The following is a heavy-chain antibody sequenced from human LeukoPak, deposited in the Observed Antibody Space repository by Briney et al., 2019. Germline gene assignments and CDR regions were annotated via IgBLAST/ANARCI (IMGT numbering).Heavy chain of an antibody. D-gene: IGHD2-2*01. V-gene: IGHV4-34*01. CDR2: INHSGST. CDR3: ARGGGYCSSTSCPGADY. CDR1: GGSFSGYY. J-gene: IGHJ4*02. Sequence: PSETLSLTCAVYGGSFSGYYWSWIRQPPGKGLEWIGEINHSGSTNYNPSLKSRVTISVDTSKNQFSLKLSSVTAADTAVYYCARGGGYCSSTSCPGADYWGQGTLVTVSS.